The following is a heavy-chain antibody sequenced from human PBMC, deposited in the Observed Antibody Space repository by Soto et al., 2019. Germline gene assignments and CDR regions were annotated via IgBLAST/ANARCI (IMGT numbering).Heavy chain of an antibody. Sequence: GPSVKVSCKASGGTFSSYAISWVRQAPGQGLEWMGGIIPIFGTANYAQKFQGRVTITADESTSTAYMELSSLRSEDTAVYYCARGQQQPNRYYYYGMDVWGQGTTVTVSS. CDR2: IIPIFGTA. CDR1: GGTFSSYA. D-gene: IGHD6-13*01. CDR3: ARGQQQPNRYYYYGMDV. V-gene: IGHV1-69*13. J-gene: IGHJ6*02.